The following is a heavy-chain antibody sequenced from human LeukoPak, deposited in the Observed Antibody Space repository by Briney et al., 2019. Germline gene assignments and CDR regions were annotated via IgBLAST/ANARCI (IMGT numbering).Heavy chain of an antibody. CDR3: ARVAGYSSPFAY. CDR2: IYYSGST. CDR1: GDSISSGGYY. Sequence: SQTLSLTCTVSGDSISSGGYYWGWIRQHPGKGLEWIGYIYYSGSTYYNPSLKSRVTISIDASKNQFSLKLTSVTAADTAVYYCARVAGYSSPFAYWGQGTLVTVSS. D-gene: IGHD6-13*01. J-gene: IGHJ4*02. V-gene: IGHV4-31*03.